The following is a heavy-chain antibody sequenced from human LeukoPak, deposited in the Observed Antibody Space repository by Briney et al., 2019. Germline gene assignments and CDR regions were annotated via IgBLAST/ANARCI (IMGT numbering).Heavy chain of an antibody. J-gene: IGHJ4*02. CDR3: ARHAVTTTTIIVIRIIDY. D-gene: IGHD3-22*01. CDR1: GGAISSSSHY. V-gene: IGHV4-39*01. Sequence: SETLSLTCTVSGGAISSSSHYWAWIRQPPGKGLEWIGILHYSGSTYHNPSLKSRVTTSVDTSKNQFSLKLSSVTAADTAVYYCARHAVTTTTIIVIRIIDYWGQGTLVTVSS. CDR2: LHYSGST.